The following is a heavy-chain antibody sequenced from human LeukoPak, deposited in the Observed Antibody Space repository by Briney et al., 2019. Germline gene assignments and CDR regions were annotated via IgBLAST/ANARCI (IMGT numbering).Heavy chain of an antibody. D-gene: IGHD2-2*01. CDR3: ARDPVVPAAAMDV. Sequence: GSLRLSCTASGFSVSSNYMSWIRQAPGKGLDWVSIFYSGGSTSYADSVRGRFTFSRDSSKNTLYLQMNSLRAEDTAVYYCARDPVVPAAAMDVWGQGTTVTVSS. CDR1: GFSVSSNY. V-gene: IGHV3-66*01. J-gene: IGHJ6*02. CDR2: FYSGGST.